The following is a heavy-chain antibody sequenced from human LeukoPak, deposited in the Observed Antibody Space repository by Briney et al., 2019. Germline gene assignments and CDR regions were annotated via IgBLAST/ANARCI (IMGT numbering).Heavy chain of an antibody. CDR3: ARRSDYDILTGPRRTWYFDL. V-gene: IGHV4-59*08. CDR1: GGSISSYY. CDR2: IYYSGST. D-gene: IGHD3-9*01. J-gene: IGHJ2*01. Sequence: SETLSLTCTVSGGSISSYYWSWIRQPPGKGLEWIGYIYYSGSTNYNPSLKSRVTISVDTSKNQFPLKLSSVTAADTAVYYCARRSDYDILTGPRRTWYFDLWGRGTLVTVSS.